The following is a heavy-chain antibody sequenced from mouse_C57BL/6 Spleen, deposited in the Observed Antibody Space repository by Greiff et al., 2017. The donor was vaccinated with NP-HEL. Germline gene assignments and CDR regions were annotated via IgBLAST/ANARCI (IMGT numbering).Heavy chain of an antibody. CDR2: ISDGGSYT. V-gene: IGHV5-4*01. CDR1: GFTFSSYA. D-gene: IGHD1-1*01. J-gene: IGHJ2*01. Sequence: EVQLVESGGGLVKPGGSLKLSCAASGFTFSSYAMSWVRQTPEKRLEWVATISDGGSYTYYTDNVKGRFTISRDNAKNNLYLQMSHLKSEDTAMYYCAREENYGSSSYFDYWGQGTTLTVSS. CDR3: AREENYGSSSYFDY.